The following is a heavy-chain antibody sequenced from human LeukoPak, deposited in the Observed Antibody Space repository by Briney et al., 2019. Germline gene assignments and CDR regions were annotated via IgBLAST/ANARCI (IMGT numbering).Heavy chain of an antibody. CDR3: AKDPGATLPLY. D-gene: IGHD5-24*01. Sequence: GGSLRLSCEVSGFTFSSYAMSWVRQAPGKGLEWVSAISGSGGSTYYADSVKGRFTISRDNSKNTLYLQMNSLRAEDTAVYYCAKDPGATLPLYWGQGTLVTVSS. CDR1: GFTFSSYA. CDR2: ISGSGGST. J-gene: IGHJ4*02. V-gene: IGHV3-23*01.